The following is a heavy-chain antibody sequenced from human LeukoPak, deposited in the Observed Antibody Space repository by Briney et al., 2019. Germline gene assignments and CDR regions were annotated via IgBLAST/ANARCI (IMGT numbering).Heavy chain of an antibody. D-gene: IGHD3-10*01. CDR2: ICGSGGST. CDR1: GFTFSSYA. Sequence: GGSLRLSRAASGFTFSSYAMSWVRRAPGKGLEWVSAICGSGGSTYYADSVKGRFTISRDNSKNTLYLQMNSLRAEDTAVYYCAKEVVRGVTLGWFDPWGQGTLVTVSS. J-gene: IGHJ5*02. CDR3: AKEVVRGVTLGWFDP. V-gene: IGHV3-23*01.